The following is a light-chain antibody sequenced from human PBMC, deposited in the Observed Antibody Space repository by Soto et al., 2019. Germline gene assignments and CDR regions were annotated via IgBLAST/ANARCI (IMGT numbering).Light chain of an antibody. Sequence: DIPMTQSPSTLSASVGDRVTITCRASQSISSWLAWYQQKPGKAPKLLIYDASSLESGVTSRFSGSGSGTDLTLTISTLQPDDFATYYCQQYNSYRTFGQGTKGEIK. V-gene: IGKV1-5*01. CDR3: QQYNSYRT. CDR2: DAS. CDR1: QSISSW. J-gene: IGKJ1*01.